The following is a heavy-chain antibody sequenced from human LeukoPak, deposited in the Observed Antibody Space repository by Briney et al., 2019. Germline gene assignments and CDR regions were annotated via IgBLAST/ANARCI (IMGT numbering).Heavy chain of an antibody. Sequence: PSETLSLTCAVSGGSISSYYWSWIRQPPGKGLEWIGYIYYSGSTNYNPSLKSRVTISVDTSKNQFSLKLSSVTAADTAVYYCARDRGYLDYFDYWGQGTLVTVSS. CDR1: GGSISSYY. V-gene: IGHV4-59*01. CDR3: ARDRGYLDYFDY. CDR2: IYYSGST. D-gene: IGHD3-10*01. J-gene: IGHJ4*02.